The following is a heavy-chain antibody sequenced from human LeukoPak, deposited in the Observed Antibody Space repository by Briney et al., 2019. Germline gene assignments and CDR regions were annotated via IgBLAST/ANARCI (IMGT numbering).Heavy chain of an antibody. V-gene: IGHV5-51*01. J-gene: IGHJ4*02. CDR1: GYSFTSYW. CDR3: ARPPSRGYSSSFEY. D-gene: IGHD2-2*03. Sequence: GESLKISCKGSGYSFTSYWIGWVRQMPGKGLEWMGIIYPDESNIRYSPSFQGQVTISADKSISTAYLQWSSLKASDTAMYYCARPPSRGYSSSFEYWGQGTLVTVSS. CDR2: IYPDESNI.